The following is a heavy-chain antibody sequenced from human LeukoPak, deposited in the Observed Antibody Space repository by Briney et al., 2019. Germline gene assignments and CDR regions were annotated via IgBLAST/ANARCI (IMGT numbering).Heavy chain of an antibody. D-gene: IGHD3-3*01. CDR2: ISSSGSTI. V-gene: IGHV3-48*03. CDR1: GFTFSSYE. Sequence: GGSLRLSCAASGFTFSSYEMNWVRQAPGKGLEWVSYISSSGSTIYYADSVKGRFTISRDNAKNSLYLQMNSLRAEDTAVYYCARGRHYDFWSGYLSYMDVWGEGTTVTVSS. CDR3: ARGRHYDFWSGYLSYMDV. J-gene: IGHJ6*03.